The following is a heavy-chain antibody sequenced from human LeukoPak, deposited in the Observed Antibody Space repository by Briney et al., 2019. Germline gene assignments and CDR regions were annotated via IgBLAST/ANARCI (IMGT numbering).Heavy chain of an antibody. V-gene: IGHV4-39*01. D-gene: IGHD2-15*01. Sequence: SETLSLTCTVSGDSINSSSYYWGWIRQPPGKGLEWIGSIYYSGNTYYNPSLKSRVTISADKPKNQFSLKLTSVTAADAAVYYCARQVLAYCTGGRYYGYFDSWGQGTLVTVSS. CDR1: GDSINSSSYY. CDR3: ARQVLAYCTGGRYYGYFDS. CDR2: IYYSGNT. J-gene: IGHJ4*02.